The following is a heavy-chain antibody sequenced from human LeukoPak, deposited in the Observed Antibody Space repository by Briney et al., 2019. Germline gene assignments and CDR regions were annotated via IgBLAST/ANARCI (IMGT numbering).Heavy chain of an antibody. Sequence: ASVKVSCKASGYTFTSYDINWVRQATGQGLEWMGWMNPNSGNTGYAQKFQGRVTMTTDTSTSTAYMELRSLRSDDTAVYYCARDPRATPYSSSWYYSREEEKDDAFDIWGQGTMVTVSS. D-gene: IGHD6-13*01. CDR1: GYTFTSYD. V-gene: IGHV1-8*02. CDR2: MNPNSGNT. J-gene: IGHJ3*02. CDR3: ARDPRATPYSSSWYYSREEEKDDAFDI.